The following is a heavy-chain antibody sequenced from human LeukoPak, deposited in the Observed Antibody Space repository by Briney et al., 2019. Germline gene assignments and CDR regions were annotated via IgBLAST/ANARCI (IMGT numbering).Heavy chain of an antibody. CDR3: ARRGNTAMDFDY. Sequence: GGSLRLSCAASGFTFSSYEMNWVRQAPGKGLEWVSYISSGCATIYYADSVKGRFTISRDNAKNSLYLQMNSLRAEDTAVYYCARRGNTAMDFDYWGQGTLVTVSS. CDR1: GFTFSSYE. CDR2: ISSGCATI. V-gene: IGHV3-48*03. D-gene: IGHD5-18*01. J-gene: IGHJ4*02.